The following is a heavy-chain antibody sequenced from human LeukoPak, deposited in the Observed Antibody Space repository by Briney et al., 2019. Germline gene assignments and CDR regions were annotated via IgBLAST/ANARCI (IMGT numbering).Heavy chain of an antibody. CDR2: ISGSGGST. CDR3: ARDMVRGVVDC. Sequence: GGSLRLSCAASGFTFSSYAMSWVRQAPGKGLEWVSAISGSGGSTYYADSVKGRFTISRDNAKNSLYLQMDSLRAEDTAVYYCARDMVRGVVDCWGQGTLVTVSS. D-gene: IGHD3-10*01. V-gene: IGHV3-23*01. J-gene: IGHJ4*02. CDR1: GFTFSSYA.